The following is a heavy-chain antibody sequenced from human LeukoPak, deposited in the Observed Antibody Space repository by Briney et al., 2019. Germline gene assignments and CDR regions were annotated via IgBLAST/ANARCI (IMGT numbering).Heavy chain of an antibody. CDR1: GFTFSRHS. V-gene: IGHV3-21*01. CDR3: ARDSGNYLDAFDI. CDR2: ISSSSSYI. D-gene: IGHD1-7*01. J-gene: IGHJ3*02. Sequence: GGSLRLSCAASGFTFSRHSINWVRQAPGKGLEWVSSISSSSSYIYYADLVKGRFTISRDNAKNSLYLQMNSLRAEDTAVYYCARDSGNYLDAFDIWGQGTMVTVSS.